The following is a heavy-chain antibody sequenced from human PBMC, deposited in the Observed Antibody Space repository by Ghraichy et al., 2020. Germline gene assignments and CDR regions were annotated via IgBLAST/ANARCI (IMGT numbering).Heavy chain of an antibody. CDR1: GFTFSDYS. Sequence: LSLTCAASGFTFSDYSMTWIRQAPGKGLEWVSHINSGGSTMSYSDSLEGRFTISRDNARNSLYLQMSSLRADDTAVYFCASGSPDYGYTFFDYWGQGALVTVSS. D-gene: IGHD4/OR15-4a*01. J-gene: IGHJ4*02. CDR2: INSGGSTM. V-gene: IGHV3-11*01. CDR3: ASGSPDYGYTFFDY.